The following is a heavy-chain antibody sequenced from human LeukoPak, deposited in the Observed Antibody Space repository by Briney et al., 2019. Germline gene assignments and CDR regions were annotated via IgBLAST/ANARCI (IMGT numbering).Heavy chain of an antibody. CDR3: ARGLSGSYIDY. J-gene: IGHJ4*02. CDR1: GGSISSYY. CDR2: IYFGGGT. V-gene: IGHV4-59*08. Sequence: SETLSLTCTISGGSISSYYWNWIRQPPGKGLEWVGYIYFGGGTNYKPSLKSRVTISVDTSKNHFSLKLRSVTAADTAVYYCARGLSGSYIDYWGQGTLVTVSS. D-gene: IGHD1-26*01.